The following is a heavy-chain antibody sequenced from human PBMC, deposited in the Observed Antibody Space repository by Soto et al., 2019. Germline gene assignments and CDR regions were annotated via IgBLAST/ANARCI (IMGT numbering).Heavy chain of an antibody. CDR2: IYYSGST. J-gene: IGHJ5*02. Sequence: QVQLQESGPGLVKPSQTLSLTCTVSGASISSGGYYWGWIRQHPGQGLEWIGYIYYSGSTYYNPSLTSRVAISLDTSKNQFSLKLSSVTAADTAVYYCAREPSPWGQGTLVTVSS. V-gene: IGHV4-31*03. CDR3: AREPSP. CDR1: GASISSGGYY.